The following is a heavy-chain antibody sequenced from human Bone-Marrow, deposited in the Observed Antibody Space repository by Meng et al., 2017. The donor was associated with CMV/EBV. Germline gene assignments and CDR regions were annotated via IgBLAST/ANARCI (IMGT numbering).Heavy chain of an antibody. J-gene: IGHJ5*02. D-gene: IGHD3-22*01. V-gene: IGHV3-30*04. CDR1: GFTFSSYA. CDR3: ARDTPSSSGYHNWFDP. Sequence: GESLKISCAASGFTFSSYAMHWVRQAPGKGLEWVAVISYDGSNKYYADSVKGRFTISRDNSKNTLYLQMNSLRAEDTAVYYCARDTPSSSGYHNWFDPWGQGTLVTIYS. CDR2: ISYDGSNK.